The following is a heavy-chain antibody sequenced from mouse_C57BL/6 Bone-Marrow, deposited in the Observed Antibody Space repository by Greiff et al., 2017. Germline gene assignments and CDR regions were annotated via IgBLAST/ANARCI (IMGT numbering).Heavy chain of an antibody. CDR1: GYTFTDYY. CDR3: ARDYYGSSWYFDY. D-gene: IGHD1-1*01. CDR2: INPNNGGT. V-gene: IGHV1-26*01. J-gene: IGHJ2*01. Sequence: EVKLMESGPELVKPGASVKISCKASGYTFTDYYMNWVKQSHGKSLEWIGDINPNNGGTSYNQKLKGKATLTVDTSSSTAYMELRSLTSEDSAVYYCARDYYGSSWYFDYWGQGTILTVSS.